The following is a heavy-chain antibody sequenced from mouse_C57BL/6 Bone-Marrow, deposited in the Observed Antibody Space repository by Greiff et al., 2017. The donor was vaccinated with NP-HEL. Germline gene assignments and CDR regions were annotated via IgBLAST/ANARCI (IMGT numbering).Heavy chain of an antibody. CDR1: GYSITSGYY. CDR2: ISYDGSN. CDR3: ARGPHYFDY. J-gene: IGHJ2*01. V-gene: IGHV3-6*01. Sequence: DVKLVESGPGLVKPSQSLSLTCSVTGYSITSGYYWNWIRQFPGNKLEWMGYISYDGSNNYNPSLKNRISITRDTSKNQFFLKLNSVTTEDTATYYCARGPHYFDYWGQGTTLTVSS.